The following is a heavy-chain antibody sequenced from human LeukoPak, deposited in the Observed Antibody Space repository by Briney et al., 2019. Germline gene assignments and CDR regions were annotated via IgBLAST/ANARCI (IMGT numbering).Heavy chain of an antibody. V-gene: IGHV3-21*01. D-gene: IGHD1-26*01. CDR3: ARDFRSGSYSGNYYFDY. CDR2: ISSGSTYI. CDR1: GFIFSDYS. J-gene: IGHJ4*02. Sequence: RGGCLRLSCAASGFIFSDYSMNWVRQAPGKGLEWVSSISSGSTYIYYADSVQGRFTISRDNGETSLYLQMSSLRTEDTAVYYCARDFRSGSYSGNYYFDYWGQGT.